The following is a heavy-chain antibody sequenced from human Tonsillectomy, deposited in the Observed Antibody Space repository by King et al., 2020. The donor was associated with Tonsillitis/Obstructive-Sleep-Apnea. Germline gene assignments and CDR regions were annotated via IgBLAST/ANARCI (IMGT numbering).Heavy chain of an antibody. CDR1: GFTFSSYW. CDR3: ARVFGGRYYYYYMDV. Sequence: QLVQSGGGLVQPGGSLRLSCAAYGFTFSSYWMSWVRQAPVKGLDGVANINQVGREKYVVDSVRGRFTISSDNAKNSLYLQMNSLRAEDTAVYYCARVFGGRYYYYYMDVWGKGTTVTVSS. CDR2: INQVGREK. V-gene: IGHV3-7*04. D-gene: IGHD3-3*01. J-gene: IGHJ6*03.